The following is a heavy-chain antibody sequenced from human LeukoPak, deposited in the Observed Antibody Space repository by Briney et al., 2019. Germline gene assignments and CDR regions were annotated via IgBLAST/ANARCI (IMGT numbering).Heavy chain of an antibody. V-gene: IGHV1-69*01. CDR1: GGTFSSYA. CDR3: VRGQDIIVVPAALDY. CDR2: IIPIFGTA. J-gene: IGHJ4*02. Sequence: SVKVSCKASGGTFSSYAISWVRQASGQGLEWMGGIIPIFGTANYAQKFQGRVTITADESTSTAYMELSSLRSEDTAVYYCVRGQDIIVVPAALDYWGQGTLVTVSS. D-gene: IGHD2-2*01.